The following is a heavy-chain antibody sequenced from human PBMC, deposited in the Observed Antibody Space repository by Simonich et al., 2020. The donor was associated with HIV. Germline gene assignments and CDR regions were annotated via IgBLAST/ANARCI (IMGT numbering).Heavy chain of an antibody. CDR1: GFTFDDFA. CDR2: IRWNSGRI. D-gene: IGHD5-12*01. Sequence: EVQLVESGGGLVQPGRSLRLSCAASGFTFDDFAMHWVRQAPGKGLEWVSGIRWNSGRIDYAGFVKGRFTIARDNAKNSLYLQMNSLRAEDTALYYCARAGRDGYNLHFQHWGQGTLVTVSS. CDR3: ARAGRDGYNLHFQH. J-gene: IGHJ1*01. V-gene: IGHV3-9*01.